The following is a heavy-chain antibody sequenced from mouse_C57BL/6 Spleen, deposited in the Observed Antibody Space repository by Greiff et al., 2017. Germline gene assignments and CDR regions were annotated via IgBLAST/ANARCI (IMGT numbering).Heavy chain of an antibody. V-gene: IGHV6-6*01. CDR1: GFTFSDAW. CDR2: IRNKANNHAT. CDR3: TGGSDGSAPHWYFDV. Sequence: EVKLMESGGGLVQPGGSMKLSCAASGFTFSDAWMDWVRQSPEKGLEWVAEIRNKANNHATYYAESVKGRFTISRDDSKSSVYLQMNSLRAEDTGIYYCTGGSDGSAPHWYFDVWGTGTTVTVSS. D-gene: IGHD1-1*01. J-gene: IGHJ1*03.